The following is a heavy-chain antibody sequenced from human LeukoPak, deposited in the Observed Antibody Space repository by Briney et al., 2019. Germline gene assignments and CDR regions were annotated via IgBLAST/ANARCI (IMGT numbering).Heavy chain of an antibody. V-gene: IGHV3-74*01. D-gene: IGHD3-10*01. CDR2: INSDGSST. J-gene: IGHJ4*02. Sequence: PGGSLRLSCAASGYTFSSYWMHWVRQAPGKGLMWVSRINSDGSSTSYADSVKGRFTISRDNAKNTLYLQMNSLRAEDTAVYYCARGGYYGSGSHSDYWGQGTLVTVSS. CDR3: ARGGYYGSGSHSDY. CDR1: GYTFSSYW.